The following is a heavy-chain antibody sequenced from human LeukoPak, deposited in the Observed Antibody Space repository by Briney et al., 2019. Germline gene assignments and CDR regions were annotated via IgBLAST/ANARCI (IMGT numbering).Heavy chain of an antibody. V-gene: IGHV4-59*08. D-gene: IGHD6-19*01. CDR1: GGSISRYY. CDR2: IYYSGRT. J-gene: IGHJ4*02. CDR3: ARHVEQWLTPFDY. Sequence: GKPSDTLSLTRSVSGGSISRYYWSWIRQPPRKELEWVGYIYYSGRTNYTPSLKSRVTISVDTSKNQFSLKLTSVTAADTAVYYCARHVEQWLTPFDYWGEGTPVTVSS.